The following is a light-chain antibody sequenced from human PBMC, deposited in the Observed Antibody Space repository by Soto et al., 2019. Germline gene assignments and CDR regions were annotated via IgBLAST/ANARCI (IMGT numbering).Light chain of an antibody. J-gene: IGLJ2*01. CDR2: DVS. V-gene: IGLV2-14*01. CDR1: SSDVGAYNY. CDR3: SSFTSTSTPVV. Sequence: QSVLTRPASVSGSPGQSITISCTGTSSDVGAYNYVSWYQQHPGKAPKLMIYDVSNRPSGVSNRFSGSKSGNTASLTISGLQAEDEADYYCSSFTSTSTPVVFGGGTKLTVL.